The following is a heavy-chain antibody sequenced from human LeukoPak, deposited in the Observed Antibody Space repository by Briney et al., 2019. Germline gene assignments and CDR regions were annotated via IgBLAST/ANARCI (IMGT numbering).Heavy chain of an antibody. CDR1: GYTFTSYG. V-gene: IGHV1-18*01. CDR3: ARDLSPTSSGWPEVDY. CDR2: ISDYNGNT. J-gene: IGHJ4*02. D-gene: IGHD6-19*01. Sequence: ARVKVSCKASGYTFTSYGIMWVRQAPGEGVGGGGGISDYNGNTNYESKLRGRGTMTTHTSTSTAYMELRSLRSDDTAVYYCARDLSPTSSGWPEVDYWGQGTLVTVSS.